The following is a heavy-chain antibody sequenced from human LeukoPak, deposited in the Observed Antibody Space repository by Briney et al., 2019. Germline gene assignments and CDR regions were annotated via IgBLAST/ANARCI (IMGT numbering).Heavy chain of an antibody. Sequence: SETLSLTCTVSAASISSYSLSSIRQPPGNGLESIGYIYYSGSTNYNPSLKSRVTISVDTYKNQFSLKLSSVTAADTAVYYCARDSYSSSWYHFDYWGQGTLVTASS. V-gene: IGHV4-59*01. CDR1: AASISSYS. D-gene: IGHD6-13*01. CDR3: ARDSYSSSWYHFDY. CDR2: IYYSGST. J-gene: IGHJ4*02.